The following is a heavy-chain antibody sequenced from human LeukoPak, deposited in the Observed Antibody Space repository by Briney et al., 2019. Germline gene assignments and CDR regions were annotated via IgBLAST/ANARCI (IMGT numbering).Heavy chain of an antibody. CDR3: ATSLGYCAGTSCLHWFDP. J-gene: IGHJ5*02. CDR1: GGSITTSTYY. CDR2: IYYSGST. D-gene: IGHD2-2*01. V-gene: IGHV4-39*01. Sequence: SETLSFTCTVSGGSITTSTYYWGWIRQPPGQGLEWIGTIYYSGSTYYNPSLKGRVTISVDTSKNQLSLKLTSVTAADAAVYYCATSLGYCAGTSCLHWFDPWGQGTLVTVSS.